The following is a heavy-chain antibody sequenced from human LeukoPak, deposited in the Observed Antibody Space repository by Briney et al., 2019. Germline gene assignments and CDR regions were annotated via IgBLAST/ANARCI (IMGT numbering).Heavy chain of an antibody. CDR1: GGSFSGYY. D-gene: IGHD6-6*01. CDR2: INHSGST. CDR3: ARVGQQLVYWYFDL. J-gene: IGHJ2*01. V-gene: IGHV4-34*01. Sequence: SETLSLTCAVYGGSFSGYYWSWIRQPPGKGLEWIGEINHSGSTNYNPSLKSRVTISVDTSKNQFSLKLSSATAADTAVYYCARVGQQLVYWYFDLWGRGTLVTVSS.